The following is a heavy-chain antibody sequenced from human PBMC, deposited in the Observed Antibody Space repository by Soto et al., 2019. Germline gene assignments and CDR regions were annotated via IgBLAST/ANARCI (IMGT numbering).Heavy chain of an antibody. J-gene: IGHJ4*02. D-gene: IGHD6-19*01. V-gene: IGHV3-21*01. Sequence: EVQLVESGGGLVKPGGSLRLSCAASGFTFSSYSMNWVRQAPGKGLEWVSSISSSSYIYYADSVKGRFTISRDNAKNSLYLQMNSLRAEDTAVYYCARDREQWLEEGLVDYWGQGTLVTVSS. CDR3: ARDREQWLEEGLVDY. CDR2: ISSSSYI. CDR1: GFTFSSYS.